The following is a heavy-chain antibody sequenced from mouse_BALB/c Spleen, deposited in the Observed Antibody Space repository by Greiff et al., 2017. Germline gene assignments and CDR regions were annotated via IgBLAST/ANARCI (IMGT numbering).Heavy chain of an antibody. Sequence: EVQLHQSGTVLARPGASVKMSCKASGYTFTSYWMHWVKQRPGQGLEWIGAIYPGNSDTSYNQKFKGKAKLTAVTSTSTAYMELSSLTNEDSAVYYCTRSPLTGAYAMDYWGQGTSVTVSS. CDR1: GYTFTSYW. D-gene: IGHD4-1*01. CDR2: IYPGNSDT. CDR3: TRSPLTGAYAMDY. J-gene: IGHJ4*01. V-gene: IGHV1-5*01.